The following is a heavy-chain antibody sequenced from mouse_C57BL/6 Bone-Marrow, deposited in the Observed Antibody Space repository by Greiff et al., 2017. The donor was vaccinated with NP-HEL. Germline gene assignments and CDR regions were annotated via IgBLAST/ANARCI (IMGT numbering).Heavy chain of an antibody. CDR1: GYTFTNYW. Sequence: QVQLKQSGAELVRPGTSVKMSCKASGYTFTNYWIGWAKQRPGHGLEWIGDIYPGGGYTNYNEKFKGKATLTADKSSSTAYMQFSSLTSEDSAIYYCARVGYYGSSYEFAYWGQGTLVTVSA. J-gene: IGHJ3*01. D-gene: IGHD1-1*01. CDR3: ARVGYYGSSYEFAY. CDR2: IYPGGGYT. V-gene: IGHV1-63*01.